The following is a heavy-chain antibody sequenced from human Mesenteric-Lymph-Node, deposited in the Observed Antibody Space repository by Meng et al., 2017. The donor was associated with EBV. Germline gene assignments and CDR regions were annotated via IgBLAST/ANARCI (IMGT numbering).Heavy chain of an antibody. CDR3: ARALYSNSYYGSLSY. CDR1: GDAFRDYY. J-gene: IGHJ4*02. Sequence: GQLQQWCAGLLKPSETLSLTCAVYGDAFRDYYWTWIRQTPGKGLEWIGEVHRSGSTNYNPSLKSRVIISIDTSKNQFSLKLTSVTAADTAVYYCARALYSNSYYGSLSYWGLGTLVTVSS. CDR2: VHRSGST. V-gene: IGHV4-34*02. D-gene: IGHD3-10*01.